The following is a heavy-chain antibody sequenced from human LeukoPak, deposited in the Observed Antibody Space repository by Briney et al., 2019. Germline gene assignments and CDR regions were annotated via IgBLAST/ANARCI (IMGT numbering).Heavy chain of an antibody. CDR3: ARGKAAKGMDV. J-gene: IGHJ6*02. V-gene: IGHV4-59*01. CDR2: IYYSGST. Sequence: SETLSLTCTVSGGSISSYYWSWIRQPPGKGLEWIGYIYYSGSTNYNPSLKSRVTISVDTSKNQFSLKLSSVTAADTAVYYCARGKAAKGMDVWGQGTTVTVSS. D-gene: IGHD5-18*01. CDR1: GGSISSYY.